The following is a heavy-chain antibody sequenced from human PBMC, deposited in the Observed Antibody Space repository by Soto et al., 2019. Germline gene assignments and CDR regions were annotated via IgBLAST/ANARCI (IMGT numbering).Heavy chain of an antibody. CDR3: ARVPRLRFLEWLLPEGFDF. D-gene: IGHD3-3*01. Sequence: GASVKVSCKASGYTFTSYYMHWVRQAPGQGLEWMGIINPSGGSTSYAQKFQGRVTMTRDTSTSTVYMELSSLRSEDTAVYYCARVPRLRFLEWLLPEGFDFWGPGTLVTVSS. V-gene: IGHV1-46*01. J-gene: IGHJ4*02. CDR1: GYTFTSYY. CDR2: INPSGGST.